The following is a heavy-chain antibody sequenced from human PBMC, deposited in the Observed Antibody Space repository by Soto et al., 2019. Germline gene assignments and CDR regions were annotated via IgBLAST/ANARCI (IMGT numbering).Heavy chain of an antibody. CDR3: ASNTEAIFTGLGY. D-gene: IGHD3-3*01. J-gene: IGHJ4*02. Sequence: QVQLVQSGPEVKRPGASVKISCKASGYTFTNYRMLWVRQAPGQGLEWMGVINPGDGTTKYAQRFQGRVTMTTDTSTSTAYMELYRLGSDDTTVYYCASNTEAIFTGLGYWAQGTLVTVSS. CDR2: INPGDGTT. CDR1: GYTFTNYR. V-gene: IGHV1-46*01.